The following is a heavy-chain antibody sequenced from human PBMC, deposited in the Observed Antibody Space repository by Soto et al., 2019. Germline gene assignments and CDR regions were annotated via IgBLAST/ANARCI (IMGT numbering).Heavy chain of an antibody. D-gene: IGHD3-10*01. Sequence: KESGPTLVKPTQTLTLTCTFSGFSLSTSGVGVGWIRQPPGKALEWLALIYWDDDKRYSPSLKSRLTITKDTSKNQVVLTMTNIDPVDTATYYCAHLPAAGSPFAYWGQGTLVTVSS. CDR3: AHLPAAGSPFAY. V-gene: IGHV2-5*02. CDR2: IYWDDDK. CDR1: GFSLSTSGVG. J-gene: IGHJ4*02.